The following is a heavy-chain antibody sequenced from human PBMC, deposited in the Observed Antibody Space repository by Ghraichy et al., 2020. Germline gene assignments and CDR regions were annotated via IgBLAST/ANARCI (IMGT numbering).Heavy chain of an antibody. Sequence: GGSLRLSCAASGFTFSDYYMSWIRQAPGKGLEWVSYISSSGSTIYYADSVKGRFTISRDNAKNSLYLQMNSLRAEDTAVYYCARDKGRAARYSGYDWGEDWGQGPLVTVSS. V-gene: IGHV3-11*01. D-gene: IGHD5-12*01. J-gene: IGHJ4*02. CDR2: ISSSGSTI. CDR3: ARDKGRAARYSGYDWGED. CDR1: GFTFSDYY.